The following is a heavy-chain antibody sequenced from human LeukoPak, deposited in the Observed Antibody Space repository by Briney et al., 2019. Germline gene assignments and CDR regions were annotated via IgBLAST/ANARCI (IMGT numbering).Heavy chain of an antibody. Sequence: PGGSLRLSCTASGFTFGDYAMSWFRQAPGKGLEWVCFIRSKGYGGTTECAASVKGRFTISRDDSKSIAYLQMNSLKTEDTGVYYCTRVGHYEYAWGSYLASDYWGQGTLVTVSS. V-gene: IGHV3-49*03. D-gene: IGHD3-16*01. CDR3: TRVGHYEYAWGSYLASDY. CDR1: GFTFGDYA. CDR2: IRSKGYGGTT. J-gene: IGHJ4*02.